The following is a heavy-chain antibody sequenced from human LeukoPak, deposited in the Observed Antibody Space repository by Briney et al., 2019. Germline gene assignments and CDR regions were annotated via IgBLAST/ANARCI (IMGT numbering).Heavy chain of an antibody. CDR3: ATHPDDYGDPFDY. D-gene: IGHD4-17*01. J-gene: IGHJ4*02. Sequence: SETLSLTCTVSGGSVSSGSYYWSWIRQPPGKGLEWSGYIDYSGSTNYNPSLKSRVTISVDTSKNQFSLKLSSLTAADTAVYYCATHPDDYGDPFDYWGQGTLVTVSS. CDR2: IDYSGST. V-gene: IGHV4-61*01. CDR1: GGSVSSGSYY.